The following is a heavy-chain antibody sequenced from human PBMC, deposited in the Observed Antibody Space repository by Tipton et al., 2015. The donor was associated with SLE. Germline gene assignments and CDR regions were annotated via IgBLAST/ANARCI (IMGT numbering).Heavy chain of an antibody. CDR2: IYYGGST. CDR1: GGSISSSSYY. Sequence: TLSLTCTVSGGSISSSSYYWGWIRQPPGKGLEWIGSIYYGGSTYYNPSLKSRVTISVDTSKNQFSLKLSSVTAADTAVYYCARPPKTGYNVDLWGRGTLVTVSS. V-gene: IGHV4-39*01. CDR3: ARPPKTGYNVDL. D-gene: IGHD1-14*01. J-gene: IGHJ2*01.